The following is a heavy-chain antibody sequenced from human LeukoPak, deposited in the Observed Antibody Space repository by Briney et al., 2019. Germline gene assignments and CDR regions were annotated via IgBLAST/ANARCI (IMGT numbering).Heavy chain of an antibody. CDR3: AGRPTGYSSGYIH. V-gene: IGHV3-23*01. CDR1: GITFSNYA. J-gene: IGHJ4*02. D-gene: IGHD5-18*01. Sequence: GGSLRLSCAASGITFSNYAVSWVRHAPERGLDWVSVISGSAHKIRYADSVKGRFTISRDNSENIVYLQMNNLRVEDTAVYYYAGRPTGYSSGYIHWGQGTLVTVSS. CDR2: ISGSAHKI.